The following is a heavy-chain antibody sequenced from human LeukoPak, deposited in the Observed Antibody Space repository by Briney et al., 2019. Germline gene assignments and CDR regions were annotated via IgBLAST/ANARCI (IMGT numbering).Heavy chain of an antibody. CDR2: ICSRGNAI. CDR3: ARVFTGYYYGMDV. D-gene: IGHD3-16*01. CDR1: GFTISSQN. V-gene: IGHV3-48*02. J-gene: IGHJ6*02. Sequence: SGGSLRLSCVASGFTISSQNMNWVRQAPGKGLEWVSYICSRGNAIYHADSVKGRFTISRDSAKDSLYLQMDSLRDEDTAVYYCARVFTGYYYGMDVWGQGTTVTVSS.